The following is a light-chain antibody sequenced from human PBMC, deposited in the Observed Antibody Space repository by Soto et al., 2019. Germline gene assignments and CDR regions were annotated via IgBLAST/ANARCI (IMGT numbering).Light chain of an antibody. CDR2: GAS. V-gene: IGKV3-20*01. CDR3: QQYATSPLT. CDR1: QSVSSGY. J-gene: IGKJ4*01. Sequence: EIVLTQSPGTLSLSPGERATLSCRASQSVSSGYFAWYQQIPGQAPRLLIYGASSRATGIPDRFSGSGSGTDFTLTVSRLEPEDFAVYYCQQYATSPLTFGGGTKVEIK.